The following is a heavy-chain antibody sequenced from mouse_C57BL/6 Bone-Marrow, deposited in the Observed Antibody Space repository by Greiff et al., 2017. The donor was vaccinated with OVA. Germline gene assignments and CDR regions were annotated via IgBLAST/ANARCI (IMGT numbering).Heavy chain of an antibody. J-gene: IGHJ4*01. V-gene: IGHV1-63*01. CDR2: IYPGGGYT. CDR3: ARFYDYYYYAMDY. CDR1: GYTFPNYW. D-gene: IGHD2-4*01. Sequence: QVQLKQSGAELVRPGTSVKMSCKASGYTFPNYWIGWAKQRPGHGLEWIGDIYPGGGYTNYNEKFKGKATLTADKSSSTAYMQFSSLTSEDSAIYYCARFYDYYYYAMDYWGQGTSVTVSS.